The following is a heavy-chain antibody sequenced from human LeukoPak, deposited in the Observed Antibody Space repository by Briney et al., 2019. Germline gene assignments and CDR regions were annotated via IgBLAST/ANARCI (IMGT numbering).Heavy chain of an antibody. J-gene: IGHJ4*02. CDR1: GYTFTSYG. D-gene: IGHD6-19*01. Sequence: ASVKVSCKASGYTFTSYGISWARQAPGQGLEWMGWISAYNGNTNYAQKLQGRVTMTTDTSTSTAYMELRSLRSDDTAVYYCARVEAVAGTAANWGQGTLVTVSS. CDR3: ARVEAVAGTAAN. V-gene: IGHV1-18*01. CDR2: ISAYNGNT.